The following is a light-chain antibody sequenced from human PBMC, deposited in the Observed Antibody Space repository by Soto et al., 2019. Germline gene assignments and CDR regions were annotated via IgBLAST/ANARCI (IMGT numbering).Light chain of an antibody. J-gene: IGKJ4*01. V-gene: IGKV3-20*01. CDR1: QSVTNNY. Sequence: EIVLTQSPGTLSLSPGERATLSCRASQSVTNNYLAWYQQKPGQAPRLLIYGASSRATGIPDRFSGSGSGTHFTLTISRLEPEDFAVYYCQQYGSSPFTFGGGTKVEIK. CDR2: GAS. CDR3: QQYGSSPFT.